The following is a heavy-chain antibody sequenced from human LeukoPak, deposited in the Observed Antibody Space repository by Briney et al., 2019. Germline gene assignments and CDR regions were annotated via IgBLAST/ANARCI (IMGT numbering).Heavy chain of an antibody. CDR2: ISDDGKKK. D-gene: IGHD6-13*01. V-gene: IGHV3-30*04. CDR1: GFIFSSHA. Sequence: SSLRLSCAASGFIFSSHAMHWVRQAPGKGLEWVAVISDDGKKKYYADSVKGRFTISRDNSRNTLYLQLNSLRTEDTAVYYCARERIPTTGTGWFDPWGQGTLVTVSS. CDR3: ARERIPTTGTGWFDP. J-gene: IGHJ5*02.